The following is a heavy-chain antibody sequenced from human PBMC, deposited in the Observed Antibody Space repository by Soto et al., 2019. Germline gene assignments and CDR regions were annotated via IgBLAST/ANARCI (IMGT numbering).Heavy chain of an antibody. CDR1: GDTFTSNG. Sequence: ASVKVYCKASGDTFTSNGISWVRQAPGQGLEWLAWISIYNGNTQYAQKVQGRVTMTTDTSTNTAYMELRSLRSDDTAVYYCARAPGSSSRPLVFDYWGQGTLVTVSS. J-gene: IGHJ4*02. CDR3: ARAPGSSSRPLVFDY. D-gene: IGHD6-6*01. CDR2: ISIYNGNT. V-gene: IGHV1-18*04.